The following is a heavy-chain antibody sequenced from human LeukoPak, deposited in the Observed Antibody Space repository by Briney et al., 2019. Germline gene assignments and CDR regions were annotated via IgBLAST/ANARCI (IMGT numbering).Heavy chain of an antibody. CDR3: ARAPRNDYYPYYYMDV. Sequence: NPSETLSLTCTVSGGSISSYYWSWIRQPPGKGLEWVGYIYYSGSTNYNPSLKSRVTISVDTSKNRFSLKVSSVTAADTAVYYCARAPRNDYYPYYYMDVWGKGTTVTVSS. D-gene: IGHD4/OR15-4a*01. CDR2: IYYSGST. CDR1: GGSISSYY. V-gene: IGHV4-59*01. J-gene: IGHJ6*03.